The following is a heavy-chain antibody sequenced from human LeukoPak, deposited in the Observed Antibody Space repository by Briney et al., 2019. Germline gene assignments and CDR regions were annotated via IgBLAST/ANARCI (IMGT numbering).Heavy chain of an antibody. CDR3: VRDRKLTY. CDR1: GGSISIYY. CDR2: IYNSGST. D-gene: IGHD2-15*01. Sequence: SETLSLTCSVSGGSISIYYWSWVRQPPGKGLEWIGYIYNSGSTNYNPSLKSRVTISVDTSKNQFSLKLTSVTAADTAVYYCVRDRKLTYWGQGTLVTVSS. V-gene: IGHV4-59*03. J-gene: IGHJ4*02.